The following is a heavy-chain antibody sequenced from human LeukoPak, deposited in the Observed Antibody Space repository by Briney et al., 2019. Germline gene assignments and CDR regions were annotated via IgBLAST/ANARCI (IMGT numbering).Heavy chain of an antibody. V-gene: IGHV3-7*01. CDR1: RFTLSNYW. Sequence: AGASLRLSCAASRFTLSNYWMSWVRQAPGKGLEWVANIKQDGSETYYVDSVKRRFTISRDNAKNSLSLQMNSLRAEDTAVYYCARQRGSGCLDYWGQGTLVTVSS. CDR2: IKQDGSET. CDR3: ARQRGSGCLDY. D-gene: IGHD6-19*01. J-gene: IGHJ4*02.